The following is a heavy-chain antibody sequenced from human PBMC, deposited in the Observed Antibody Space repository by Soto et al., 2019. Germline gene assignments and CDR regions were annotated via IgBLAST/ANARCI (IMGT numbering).Heavy chain of an antibody. Sequence: PGWSLRLSCAASVFTFTSSDLHWVRHAPGNCLEWVSAIGTFDNTYYPDFLKGRFTIFRENARNALYLQINSLTAGDTAVYYCVREIADTVTTAWFFDLWGRGTLVTVSS. CDR3: VREIADTVTTAWFFDL. CDR2: IGTFDNT. J-gene: IGHJ2*01. V-gene: IGHV3-13*01. CDR1: VFTFTSSD. D-gene: IGHD4-17*01.